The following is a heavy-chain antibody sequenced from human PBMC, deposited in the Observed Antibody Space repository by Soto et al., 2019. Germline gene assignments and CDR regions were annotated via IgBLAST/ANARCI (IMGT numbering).Heavy chain of an antibody. V-gene: IGHV3-15*01. CDR1: GFTFTNAW. CDR2: IKSKSSAGTT. D-gene: IGHD1-7*01. CDR3: TTVRNSITITPVDV. Sequence: DVQVVESGGGLVKPGGSLRLSCVGSGFTFTNAWIIWVRQAPGKGLEWLGHIKSKSSAGTTDYAAPVKDRFIITRDDSKNTVYLQMYSLRTEDTAVYYCTTVRNSITITPVDVWGKGTTVTVSS. J-gene: IGHJ6*04.